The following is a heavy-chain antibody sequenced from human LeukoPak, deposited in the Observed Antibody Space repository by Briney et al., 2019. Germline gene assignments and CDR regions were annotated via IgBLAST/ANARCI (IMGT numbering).Heavy chain of an antibody. D-gene: IGHD6-6*01. CDR2: IDRSNSDI. CDR1: GFALSCYS. V-gene: IGHV3-21*01. Sequence: GGSLRLSCAASGFALSCYSINWVRQAPGKGLEWVSFIDRSNSDIYYADSVRGRFTISRDNARESVFLQLNRLRAEDTAVYYCTRDPGYSSSSISFWGQGTLVTVSS. J-gene: IGHJ4*02. CDR3: TRDPGYSSSSISF.